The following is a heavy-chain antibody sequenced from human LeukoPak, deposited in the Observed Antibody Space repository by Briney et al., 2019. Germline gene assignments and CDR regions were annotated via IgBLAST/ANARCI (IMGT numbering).Heavy chain of an antibody. D-gene: IGHD6-13*01. Sequence: GESLKISCKGSGYSFINYWIGWVRQMPGKGLEWMGIIYPGDSDTRYNPSFQGQVTISADKPISTAYLQWSSLKASDTAMYYCARQNRANIAAAPIDYWGQGTLVTVSS. CDR3: ARQNRANIAAAPIDY. CDR2: IYPGDSDT. V-gene: IGHV5-51*01. CDR1: GYSFINYW. J-gene: IGHJ4*02.